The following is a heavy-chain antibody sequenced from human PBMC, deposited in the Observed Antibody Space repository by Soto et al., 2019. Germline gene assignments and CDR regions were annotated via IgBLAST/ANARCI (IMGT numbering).Heavy chain of an antibody. CDR2: INPSGGST. D-gene: IGHD3-22*01. Sequence: ASVKVSCKASGYTFTSYYMHWVLQAPGQGLEWMGIINPSGGSTSYAQKFQGRVTMTRDTSTSTVYMELSSLRSEDTAVYYCARDRYFDSSGYWSYYDGMDVWGQGTTVPVSS. CDR3: ARDRYFDSSGYWSYYDGMDV. J-gene: IGHJ6*02. V-gene: IGHV1-46*01. CDR1: GYTFTSYY.